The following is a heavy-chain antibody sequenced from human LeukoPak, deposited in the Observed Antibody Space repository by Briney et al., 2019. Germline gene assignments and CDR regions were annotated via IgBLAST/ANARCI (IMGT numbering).Heavy chain of an antibody. D-gene: IGHD6-13*01. Sequence: GGSLRLSCAASGFTFSSYWMSWVRQAPGKGLEWVANIKQDGSEKYYVDSVKGRFTVPRGNAKNSLYLQMNSLRAEDTAVYYCARVYRSSSGYCFDFWGQGTLVTVSS. CDR1: GFTFSSYW. CDR2: IKQDGSEK. V-gene: IGHV3-7*01. J-gene: IGHJ4*02. CDR3: ARVYRSSSGYCFDF.